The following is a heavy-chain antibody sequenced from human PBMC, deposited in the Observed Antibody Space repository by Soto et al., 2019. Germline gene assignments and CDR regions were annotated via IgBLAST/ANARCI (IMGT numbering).Heavy chain of an antibody. D-gene: IGHD4-17*01. V-gene: IGHV4-59*01. J-gene: IGHJ4*02. Sequence: QVQLQESGPGLVKPSATLSLTCSVSGGSISTYYWSWIRQPPGKGLEWIGYIYHTGSTSYNPSLKRRVTISVDTSKSRFSRKMSSVTAAETAVDYCAKDHYEDDSPFDYWGQGTQVAV. CDR3: AKDHYEDDSPFDY. CDR2: IYHTGST. CDR1: GGSISTYY.